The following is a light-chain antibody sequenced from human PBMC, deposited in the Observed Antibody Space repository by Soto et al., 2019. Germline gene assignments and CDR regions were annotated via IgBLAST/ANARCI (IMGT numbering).Light chain of an antibody. V-gene: IGLV1-51*01. CDR1: DSNIGNNY. CDR3: GTWDSSLTSWV. Sequence: QSVLTQPPSVSAAPGQRVSISCSGSDSNIGNNYISWYRQVPGTAPKVVIYDNNTSPSWIADRFSASKSGTSSTLAITGLRTGDEAFYYCGTWDSSLTSWVFGGGTKVTVL. J-gene: IGLJ3*02. CDR2: DNN.